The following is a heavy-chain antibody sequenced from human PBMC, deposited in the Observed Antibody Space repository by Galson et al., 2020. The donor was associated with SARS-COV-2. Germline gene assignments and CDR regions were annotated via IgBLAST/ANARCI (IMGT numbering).Heavy chain of an antibody. Sequence: QLGESLKISCAASGLTLGSYWMTWVRQAPGKGLEWVANIKQDGNETYYVDSVKGRFTISRDNAKNSLFLQMNSLGAEDTGDYYCARGSGSYRSPLALWGRGTRVSVSS. CDR1: GLTLGSYW. J-gene: IGHJ4*02. D-gene: IGHD3-10*01. CDR3: ARGSGSYRSPLAL. CDR2: IKQDGNET. V-gene: IGHV3-7*04.